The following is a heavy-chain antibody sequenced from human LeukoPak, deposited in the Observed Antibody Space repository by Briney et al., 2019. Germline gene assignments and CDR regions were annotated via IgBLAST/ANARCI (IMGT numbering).Heavy chain of an antibody. D-gene: IGHD5-12*01. V-gene: IGHV4-59*01. CDR2: TYHSGST. CDR1: GGSISTYY. J-gene: IGHJ4*02. CDR3: ARGGGYASPIGY. Sequence: SETLSLTCTLSGGSISTYYWSWIRHPPGKGLEWIGYTYHSGSTNYNPSLKSRVTISVDTSKNQFSLKLSSVTAADTAVYYCARGGGYASPIGYWGQGALVTVSS.